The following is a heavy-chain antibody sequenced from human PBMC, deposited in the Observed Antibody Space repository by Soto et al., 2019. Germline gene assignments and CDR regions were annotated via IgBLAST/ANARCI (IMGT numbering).Heavy chain of an antibody. D-gene: IGHD6-6*01. Sequence: GGSLRLSCAASGFTFSSYGMHWVRQAPGKGLEWVAVISYDGSNKYYADSVKGRFTISRDNSKNTLYLQMNSLRAEDTAVYYCAKVPARYSSSTDYYYGMDVWGQGTTVTVSS. V-gene: IGHV3-30*18. J-gene: IGHJ6*02. CDR2: ISYDGSNK. CDR1: GFTFSSYG. CDR3: AKVPARYSSSTDYYYGMDV.